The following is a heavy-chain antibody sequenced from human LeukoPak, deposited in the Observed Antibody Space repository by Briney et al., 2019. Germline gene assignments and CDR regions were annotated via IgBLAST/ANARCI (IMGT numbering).Heavy chain of an antibody. J-gene: IGHJ4*02. CDR2: IYHSGST. V-gene: IGHV4-30-2*01. Sequence: SETLSLTCAVSGGSISSGGYSWSWIRQPPGKGLERIGYIYHSGSTYYNPSLKSRVTISVDRSKNQFSLKLSSVTAADTAVYYCARLAAATGNFDYWGQGTLVTVSS. CDR1: GGSISSGGYS. D-gene: IGHD6-13*01. CDR3: ARLAAATGNFDY.